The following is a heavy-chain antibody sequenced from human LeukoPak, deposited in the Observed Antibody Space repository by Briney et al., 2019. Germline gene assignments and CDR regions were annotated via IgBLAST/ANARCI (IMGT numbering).Heavy chain of an antibody. CDR3: AKDLKWELYNYMDV. D-gene: IGHD1-26*01. Sequence: PGGSLRLSCAAPGFTFSSYGMHWVCQAPGKGLEWVAVIWYGGSNKYYADSVKGRFTISRDNSKNTLYLQMNSLRAEDTAVYYCAKDLKWELYNYMDVWGRGTTVTVSS. J-gene: IGHJ6*03. CDR1: GFTFSSYG. CDR2: IWYGGSNK. V-gene: IGHV3-30*02.